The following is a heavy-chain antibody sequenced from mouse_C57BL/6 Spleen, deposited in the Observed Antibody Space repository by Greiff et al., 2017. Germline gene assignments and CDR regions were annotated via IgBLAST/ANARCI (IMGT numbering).Heavy chain of an antibody. CDR2: ISSGGSYT. V-gene: IGHV5-6*02. J-gene: IGHJ2*01. D-gene: IGHD2-4*01. Sequence: EVMLVESGGDLVKPGGSLKLSCAASGFTFSSYGMSWVRQTPDKRLEWVATISSGGSYTYYPDSVKGRFTISRDNAKNTLYLQMSSLKSEDTAMYYCARSLYDYPFDDRGQGTTLTVSS. CDR1: GFTFSSYG. CDR3: ARSLYDYPFDD.